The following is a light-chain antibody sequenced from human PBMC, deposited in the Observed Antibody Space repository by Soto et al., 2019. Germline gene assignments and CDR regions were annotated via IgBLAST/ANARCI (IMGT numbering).Light chain of an antibody. V-gene: IGLV2-23*02. J-gene: IGLJ1*01. CDR1: SSDVGSYNL. CDR2: EVS. CDR3: CSYAGSSTYA. Sequence: QSALTQPASVSGSPGQSITISCTGTSSDVGSYNLVSWYQQHTGKAPKLMIYEVSKRPSGVSNRFSGSKSGNTASLTISGLQAEDEADYYCCSYAGSSTYALGPGTKVTDL.